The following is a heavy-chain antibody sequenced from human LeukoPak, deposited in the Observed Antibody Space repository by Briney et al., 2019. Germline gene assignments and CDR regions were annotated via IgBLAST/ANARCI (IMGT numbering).Heavy chain of an antibody. CDR2: IYHSGST. CDR3: ARDGGGGTTSGAFDI. D-gene: IGHD1/OR15-1a*01. CDR1: GGSFSGYY. V-gene: IGHV4-34*01. J-gene: IGHJ3*02. Sequence: SETLSLTCAVYGGSFSGYYWSWIRQPPGKGLEWIGEIYHSGSTNYNPSLKSRVTISVDKSKNQFSLKLSSVTAADTAVYYCARDGGGGTTSGAFDIWGQGTMVTVSS.